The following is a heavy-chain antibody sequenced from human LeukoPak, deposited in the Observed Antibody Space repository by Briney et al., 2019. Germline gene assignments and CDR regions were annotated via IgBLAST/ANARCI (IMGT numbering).Heavy chain of an antibody. CDR1: GYTFTSYY. CDR3: ARGRSLLGVPAANIPFDY. CDR2: INPSGGST. V-gene: IGHV1-46*01. Sequence: GASVKVSCKASGYTFTSYYMHWVRQAPGQGLEWMGIINPSGGSTSYAQKFQGRVTMTRDTSTSTVYMELSSLRSEDTAVYCCARGRSLLGVPAANIPFDYWGQGTLVTVSS. D-gene: IGHD2-2*01. J-gene: IGHJ4*02.